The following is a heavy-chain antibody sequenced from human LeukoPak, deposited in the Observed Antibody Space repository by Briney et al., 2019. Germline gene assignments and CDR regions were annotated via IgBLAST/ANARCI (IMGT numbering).Heavy chain of an antibody. V-gene: IGHV1-8*01. CDR3: ARAGGPFDY. CDR1: GYTFINYD. CDR2: MNPKSGNT. J-gene: IGHJ4*02. D-gene: IGHD4-23*01. Sequence: GASVKVSCKASGYTFINYDILWVRQATGQGLEWLGWMNPKSGNTGYQQKFQGRVTMTRNTSISTAYMELTSLRPDDTAVYYCARAGGPFDYWGQGTLVTVSS.